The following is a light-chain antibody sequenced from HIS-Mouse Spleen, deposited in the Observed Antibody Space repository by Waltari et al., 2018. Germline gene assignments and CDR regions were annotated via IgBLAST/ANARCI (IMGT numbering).Light chain of an antibody. CDR3: YSTDSSGNHRV. CDR2: EDS. CDR1: ALPKKY. Sequence: SYELTQPPSVSVSPGQTARITCSGDALPKKYAYWYQQKSGQAPVLVIYEDSKRPSGVPGSFSGSSSGTMATVTISGAQVEDEADYYCYSTDSSGNHRVFGGGTKLTVL. V-gene: IGLV3-10*01. J-gene: IGLJ2*01.